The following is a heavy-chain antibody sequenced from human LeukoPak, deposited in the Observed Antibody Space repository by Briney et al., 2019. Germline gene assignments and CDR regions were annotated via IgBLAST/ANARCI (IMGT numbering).Heavy chain of an antibody. D-gene: IGHD5-18*01. V-gene: IGHV3-33*05. CDR1: GFTFSSHT. J-gene: IGHJ4*02. CDR2: ILYDGSNK. Sequence: TGGSLRLSCAAPGFTFSSHTMHWVRQAPGKGLEWVALILYDGSNKYYAGSVMGRFTISRDNSKDTLYLQMNSLRAEDTALYYCARDRGYTYGHPFDYWGQGTLVTVSS. CDR3: ARDRGYTYGHPFDY.